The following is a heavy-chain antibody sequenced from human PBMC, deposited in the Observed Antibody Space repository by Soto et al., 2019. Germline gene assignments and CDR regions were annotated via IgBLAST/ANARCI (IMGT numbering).Heavy chain of an antibody. J-gene: IGHJ5*02. CDR1: GGSISSGGYY. CDR2: IYYSGST. V-gene: IGHV4-31*03. Sequence: SETLSLTCTVSGGSISSGGYYWSWIRQHPGKGLEWIGYIYYSGSTYYNPSLKSRVTISVDNAKNSLYLQMNSLRAEDTAVYYCARDYYDLNENNWFDPWGQGTQVTVSS. D-gene: IGHD3-3*01. CDR3: ARDYYDLNENNWFDP.